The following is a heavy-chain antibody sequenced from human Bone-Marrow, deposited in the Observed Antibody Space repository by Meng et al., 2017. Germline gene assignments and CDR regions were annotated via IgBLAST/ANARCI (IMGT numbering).Heavy chain of an antibody. CDR2: ISYAGSNK. CDR3: PRDREVGEFDY. J-gene: IGHJ4*02. D-gene: IGHD1-26*01. CDR1: GFTFISYA. Sequence: LGVSWGRVVPPGWLLLLSLAPSGFTFISYAMPWGRQAPGKGLEWVAVISYAGSNKYYAASVKGRFTIPRENSKNSLYLQRHSLRAEDTAVYYCPRDREVGEFDYWGQGTLVTVSS. V-gene: IGHV3-30*01.